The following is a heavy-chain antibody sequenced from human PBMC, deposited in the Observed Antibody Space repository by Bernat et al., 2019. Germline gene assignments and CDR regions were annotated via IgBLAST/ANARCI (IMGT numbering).Heavy chain of an antibody. CDR2: ISSSGSTI. J-gene: IGHJ4*02. CDR1: GFTFSSFE. D-gene: IGHD4-17*01. V-gene: IGHV3-48*03. CDR3: ARVTSVIYLDY. Sequence: EVQLVESGGGLQQPGGSLRLSCAASGFTFSSFEMNWVRQAPGKGLECVSYISSSGSTIYYADSVKGRFTISRDNAKNSLYLQMNSLRAEDTAVYFCARVTSVIYLDYWGQGTLVTVSS.